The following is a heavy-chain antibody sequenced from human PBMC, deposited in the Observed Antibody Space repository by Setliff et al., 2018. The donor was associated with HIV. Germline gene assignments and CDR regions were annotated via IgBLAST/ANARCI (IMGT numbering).Heavy chain of an antibody. CDR2: ISPSSGGT. Sequence: QTGGSGLSCAASGFTFRNYAMTWVRQAPGKGLEWVSTISPSSGGTNYADSVKGRFTISRDNSKNILYLQMNSLRVEDSAVYYCAKTVALLRAARLDLDYWGQGTLVTVSS. J-gene: IGHJ4*02. D-gene: IGHD6-6*01. CDR3: AKTVALLRAARLDLDY. CDR1: GFTFRNYA. V-gene: IGHV3-23*01.